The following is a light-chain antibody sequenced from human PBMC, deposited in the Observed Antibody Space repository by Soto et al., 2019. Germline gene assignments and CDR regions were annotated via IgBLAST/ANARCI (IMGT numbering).Light chain of an antibody. V-gene: IGKV1-27*01. J-gene: IGKJ1*01. CDR1: QGTTNY. CDR3: QQHNNWPWT. Sequence: DIQLTQSPSSLSVSVGERVTLTCRARQGTTNYVAWYQQKPGKVPKLLIHAATTMHLGVPSRFSGSGSWTHFTLTISSLQSEDFAVYYCQQHNNWPWTFGQGTKVDIK. CDR2: AAT.